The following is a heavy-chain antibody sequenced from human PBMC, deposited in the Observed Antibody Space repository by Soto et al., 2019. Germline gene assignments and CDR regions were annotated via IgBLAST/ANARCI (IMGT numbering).Heavy chain of an antibody. J-gene: IGHJ6*02. Sequence: QVQLVQSGAAVKKPGSSVRVSCKASGTIFSSYTISWVRQAPGQGLEWMGRIIPILGETNSAQKFQDRVTLTADKSTNKAYMELNSLRLEDTAVYYCARGLGGRMDDWGQGTTVTVSS. CDR1: GTIFSSYT. D-gene: IGHD3-16*01. V-gene: IGHV1-69*08. CDR2: IIPILGET. CDR3: ARGLGGRMDD.